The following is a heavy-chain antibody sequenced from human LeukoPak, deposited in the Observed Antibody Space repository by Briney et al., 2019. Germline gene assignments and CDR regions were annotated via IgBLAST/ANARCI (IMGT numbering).Heavy chain of an antibody. V-gene: IGHV1-18*01. J-gene: IGHJ4*02. CDR3: ARDLQEGGYSYGSVY. CDR1: GYTFTNFG. D-gene: IGHD5-18*01. Sequence: ASVKVSCKASGYTFTNFGIFWVRQAPGQGLEWMGWISTYNGDTNYAQKLQGRVTMPTDTSTSTVYMELRSLTSDDTAVYYCARDLQEGGYSYGSVYWGQGTLVTVSS. CDR2: ISTYNGDT.